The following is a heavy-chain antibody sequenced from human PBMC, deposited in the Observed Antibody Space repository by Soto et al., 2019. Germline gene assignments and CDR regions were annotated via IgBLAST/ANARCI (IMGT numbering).Heavy chain of an antibody. Sequence: SETLSLTCTVSGGSISSGGYHWSWIRQHPGKGLEWIGYIYYSGSTYYNPSLKSRVTISVDTSKNQFSLKLSSVTAADTAVYYCARPYCSSTSCYPGYAFDIWGQGTMVTFSS. CDR3: ARPYCSSTSCYPGYAFDI. J-gene: IGHJ3*02. CDR1: GGSISSGGYH. CDR2: IYYSGST. V-gene: IGHV4-31*03. D-gene: IGHD2-2*01.